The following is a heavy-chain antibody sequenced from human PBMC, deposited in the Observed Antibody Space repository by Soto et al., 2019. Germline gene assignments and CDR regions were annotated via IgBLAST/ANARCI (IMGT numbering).Heavy chain of an antibody. CDR1: GFTFSSYG. J-gene: IGHJ6*02. Sequence: VGSLRLSGAASGFTFSSYGMHWVRQAPGKGLEWVAIIWYDGSKKYYADSVKGRFTISRDNTKNTLYLQMNSLRAEDTSVYSCARGVTYGMDVWGQGTTVTVSS. CDR3: ARGVTYGMDV. V-gene: IGHV3-33*01. D-gene: IGHD4-4*01. CDR2: IWYDGSKK.